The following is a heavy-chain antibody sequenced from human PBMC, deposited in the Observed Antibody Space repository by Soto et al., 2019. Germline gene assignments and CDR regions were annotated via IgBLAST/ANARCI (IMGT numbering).Heavy chain of an antibody. Sequence: PSETLSLTCNVSGGSISNYYWNWVRQSPEKGLEWIGYMYYNGNIDYNPSLKSRVTISIDTSKNQFSLTLKSVTAADTAVYYCACGGNWFDPWGQVVLVTVSS. CDR1: GGSISNYY. V-gene: IGHV4-59*01. CDR3: ACGGNWFDP. D-gene: IGHD3-16*01. J-gene: IGHJ5*02. CDR2: MYYNGNI.